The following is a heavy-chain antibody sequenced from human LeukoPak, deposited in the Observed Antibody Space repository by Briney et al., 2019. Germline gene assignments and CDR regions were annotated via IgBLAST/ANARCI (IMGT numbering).Heavy chain of an antibody. J-gene: IGHJ3*02. CDR2: ISWNSGSL. V-gene: IGHV3-9*01. D-gene: IGHD3-22*01. Sequence: PGRSLRLSCAASGFTFDDYAMHWVRQAPGKGLEWVPGISWNSGSLGYADSVKGRFTISRDNAKNSLYLQMNSLRAEDTALYYCAKDSYYYKNAFDIWGQGTMVTVSS. CDR1: GFTFDDYA. CDR3: AKDSYYYKNAFDI.